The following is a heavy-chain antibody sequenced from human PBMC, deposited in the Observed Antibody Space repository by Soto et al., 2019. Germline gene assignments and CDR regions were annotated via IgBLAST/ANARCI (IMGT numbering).Heavy chain of an antibody. D-gene: IGHD3-10*01. CDR3: ASLSLSFGEGA. CDR1: GGSFSGYY. CDR2: INHSGST. V-gene: IGHV4-34*01. Sequence: QVQLQQWGAGLLKPSETLSLTCAVYGGSFSGYYWSWIRQPPGKGLEWIGEINHSGSTNYNPSLKSRVTISVDTSKNQFSLKLSSVTAADTAVYYCASLSLSFGEGAWGQGTLVTVSS. J-gene: IGHJ5*02.